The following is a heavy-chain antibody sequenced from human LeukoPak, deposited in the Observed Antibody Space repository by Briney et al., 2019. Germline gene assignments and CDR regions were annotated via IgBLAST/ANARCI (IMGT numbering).Heavy chain of an antibody. CDR2: ISYNGSNT. V-gene: IGHV3-30*14. CDR3: AREGASYDSGGKYYALNFEI. D-gene: IGHD3-22*01. CDR1: GFTFSNYA. J-gene: IGHJ3*02. Sequence: RRSLTLSCPASGFTFSNYAMHWVRQAQSKGLEWVAVISYNGSNTYYADSVKGRFTIFSGKSNNTLYLQVNSLRLEDTAVYFCAREGASYDSGGKYYALNFEIWGQGTMVTVSS.